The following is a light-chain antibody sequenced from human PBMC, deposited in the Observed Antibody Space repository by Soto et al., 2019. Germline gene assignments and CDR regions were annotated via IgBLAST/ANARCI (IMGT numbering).Light chain of an antibody. CDR2: TNN. V-gene: IGLV1-44*01. CDR3: AAWDDSLNAVV. J-gene: IGLJ2*01. Sequence: QSVLTQPPSVSGTPGHRVSISCSGSTSNLGGNTVNWYQQLPGTAPKLLIYTNNQRPSGVPDRFSGSKSGTSASLAISGLQSEDEADFYCAAWDDSLNAVVFGGGTKLTVL. CDR1: TSNLGGNT.